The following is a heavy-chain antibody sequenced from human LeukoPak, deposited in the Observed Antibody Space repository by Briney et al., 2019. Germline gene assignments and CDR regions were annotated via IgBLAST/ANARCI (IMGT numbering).Heavy chain of an antibody. CDR3: ARDPYCSGGSCYPGY. CDR1: GYTFTSYY. Sequence: ASVKVSCKASGYTFTSYYMHWVRQAPGQGLEWMGIINPSGGSTSYAQKFQGRVTMTTDTSTSTAYMELRSLRSDDTTVYYCARDPYCSGGSCYPGYWGQGTLVTVSS. D-gene: IGHD2-15*01. CDR2: INPSGGST. V-gene: IGHV1-46*01. J-gene: IGHJ4*02.